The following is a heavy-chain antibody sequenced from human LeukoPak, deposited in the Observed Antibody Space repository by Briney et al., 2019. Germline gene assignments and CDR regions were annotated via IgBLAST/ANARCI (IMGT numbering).Heavy chain of an antibody. CDR1: GASISSGSNY. V-gene: IGHV4-39*01. D-gene: IGHD6-19*01. Sequence: PSETLSLTCSVSGASISSGSNYWGWIRQPPGKTLEWIGSIYYSGSTYYNPSLKSRVTISVDTSKNQFSLKLSSVTAADTAVYYCARLFSSGWYYDYWGQGTLVTVSS. CDR3: ARLFSSGWYYDY. CDR2: IYYSGST. J-gene: IGHJ4*02.